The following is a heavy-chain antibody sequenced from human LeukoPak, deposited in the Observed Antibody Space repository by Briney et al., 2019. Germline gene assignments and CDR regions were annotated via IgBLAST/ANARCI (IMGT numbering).Heavy chain of an antibody. J-gene: IGHJ6*03. CDR3: ARLYGSGSYGSMDV. D-gene: IGHD3-10*01. Sequence: GGSLRLSCAASGFTFSSYSMNWVRQAPGKGLEWVSSISSRSTYIYHADSVKGRFTISRDNAKNSLFLQMNSLRAEDTAVYYCARLYGSGSYGSMDVWGRGTTVTVSS. CDR2: ISSRSTYI. V-gene: IGHV3-21*01. CDR1: GFTFSSYS.